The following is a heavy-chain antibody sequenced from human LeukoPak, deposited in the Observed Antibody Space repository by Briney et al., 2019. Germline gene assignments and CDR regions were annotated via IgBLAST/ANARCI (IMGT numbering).Heavy chain of an antibody. CDR1: GPFIKTYY. CDR3: ATRRGFELFFDL. Sequence: SETLSLTCTVSGPFIKTYYWSWIRQVPGKGLEWIGHIYDSGNTNYNPSLKSRVTILADTSKSQFTLKLNSVTAADTAVYFCATRRGFELFFDLWGQGTRVTVSS. D-gene: IGHD3-10*01. J-gene: IGHJ4*02. V-gene: IGHV4-59*01. CDR2: IYDSGNT.